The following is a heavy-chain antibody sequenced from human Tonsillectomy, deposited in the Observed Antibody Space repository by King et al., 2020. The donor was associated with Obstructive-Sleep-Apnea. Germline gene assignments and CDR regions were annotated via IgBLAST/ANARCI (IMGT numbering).Heavy chain of an antibody. Sequence: QLQESGPGLVKPSETLSLTCTVSGGSISTYYCSWLRQPPGKRLEWIGYIYYSGSSNYNPSLKRRVSISVDTSKNQFSLKLTSVTAADTAVYYCARSPYGSGIIDYFDPWGQGTLVTVSS. J-gene: IGHJ5*02. CDR1: GGSISTYY. CDR2: IYYSGSS. D-gene: IGHD3-10*01. V-gene: IGHV4-59*01. CDR3: ARSPYGSGIIDYFDP.